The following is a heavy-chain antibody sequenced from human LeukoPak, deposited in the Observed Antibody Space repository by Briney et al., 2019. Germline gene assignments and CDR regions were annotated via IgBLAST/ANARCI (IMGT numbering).Heavy chain of an antibody. CDR2: IIPILGVA. CDR1: GGTFSSYA. Sequence: ASVKVSCKASGGTFSSYAISWVRQAPGQGLEWMGRIIPILGVANYAQKFQGRVTVTADESTGTAYMGLSSLRSDDTAIYYCARDNPPYCNGGSCYSYWGQGTLVTVS. V-gene: IGHV1-69*04. J-gene: IGHJ4*02. D-gene: IGHD2-15*01. CDR3: ARDNPPYCNGGSCYSY.